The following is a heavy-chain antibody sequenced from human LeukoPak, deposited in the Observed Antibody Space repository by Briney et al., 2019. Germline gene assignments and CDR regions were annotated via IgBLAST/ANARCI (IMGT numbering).Heavy chain of an antibody. CDR1: GGSISSYY. Sequence: KSSETLSLTRTVSGGSISSYYWSWIRQPAGKGLEWIGRIYTSGSTNYNPSLKSRVTISVDTSKNQFSLKLSSVTAADTAVYYCARVGNEESSSWYPSWGQGTLVTVSS. CDR3: ARVGNEESSSWYPS. D-gene: IGHD6-13*01. V-gene: IGHV4-4*07. CDR2: IYTSGST. J-gene: IGHJ4*02.